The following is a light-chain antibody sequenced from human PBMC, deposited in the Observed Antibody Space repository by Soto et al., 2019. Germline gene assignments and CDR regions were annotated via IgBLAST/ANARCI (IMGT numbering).Light chain of an antibody. V-gene: IGLV2-23*02. CDR3: YSYAGSNTGV. J-gene: IGLJ3*02. CDR2: EVT. Sequence: QSALTQPASVSGSPGQSITISCTGTSSDVGSYNLVSWYQQHPGKAPKLMIYEVTKRPSVVSNRFSGSKSGNTASLTITGLQAEDEADYYCYSYAGSNTGVFGGGTKVTVL. CDR1: SSDVGSYNL.